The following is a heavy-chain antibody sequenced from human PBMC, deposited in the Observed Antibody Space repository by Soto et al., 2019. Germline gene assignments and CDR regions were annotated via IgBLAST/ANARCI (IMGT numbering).Heavy chain of an antibody. CDR1: GFTFSSYG. J-gene: IGHJ6*03. Sequence: PGGSLRLSCAASGFTFSSYGMHWVRQAPGKGLEWVAVIWYDGSNKYYADSVKGRFTIPRDNSKNTLYLQMNSLRAEDTAVYYCARNYYYMDVWGKGTTVTVSS. CDR3: ARNYYYMDV. V-gene: IGHV3-33*01. CDR2: IWYDGSNK.